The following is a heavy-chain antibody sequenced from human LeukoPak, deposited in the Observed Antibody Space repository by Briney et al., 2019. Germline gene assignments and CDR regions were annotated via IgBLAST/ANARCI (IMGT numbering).Heavy chain of an antibody. CDR3: ARIPTNAVPAAHNGFDI. D-gene: IGHD2-2*01. V-gene: IGHV4-39*01. CDR2: IYYSGST. CDR1: GGSINSTNYY. J-gene: IGHJ3*02. Sequence: SETLSLTCTVSGGSINSTNYYWGWIRQPPGKGLEWIGNIYYSGSTYYNPSLRSRVTMSVDTSKNQFSLKLSSVTAADTALYFCARIPTNAVPAAHNGFDIWGQGTMVTVSS.